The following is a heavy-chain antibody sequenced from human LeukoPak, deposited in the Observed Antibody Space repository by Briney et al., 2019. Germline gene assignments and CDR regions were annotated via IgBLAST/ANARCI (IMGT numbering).Heavy chain of an antibody. D-gene: IGHD6-6*01. J-gene: IGHJ4*02. CDR1: GFSFNGHW. Sequence: GGSLRLSCTATGFSFNGHWMHWARQLPGKGLVWVSRISPTGSTTSYADSVKGRFTVSRDNAKNTLYLQVNNLRAEDTAVYYCARGPNSNWSGLDFWGQGTLLTVSS. V-gene: IGHV3-74*01. CDR3: ARGPNSNWSGLDF. CDR2: ISPTGSTT.